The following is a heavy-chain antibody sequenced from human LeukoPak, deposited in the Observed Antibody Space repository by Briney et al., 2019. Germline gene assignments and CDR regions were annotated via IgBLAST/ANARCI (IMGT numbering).Heavy chain of an antibody. J-gene: IGHJ4*02. CDR2: IYNSGTT. CDR3: ARHGQRSAGIDY. D-gene: IGHD6-19*01. CDR1: GDSVTGYF. Sequence: PSETLSLTCTVFGDSVTGYFLNWVRQPPGKGLEWIGYIYNSGTTNYNPSLKSRVTISLDTSKNQFSLRLSSVTAADTAVYYCARHGQRSAGIDYWGQGTLVTVSS. V-gene: IGHV4-59*08.